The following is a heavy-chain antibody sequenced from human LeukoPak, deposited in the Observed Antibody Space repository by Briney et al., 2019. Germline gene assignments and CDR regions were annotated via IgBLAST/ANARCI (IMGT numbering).Heavy chain of an antibody. D-gene: IGHD3-10*01. CDR3: ARDSGREPDNY. Sequence: SVKVSCKASGGTFSSYPISWVRQAPGQGLEWMGRIIPILGIANYAQKFQGRVTITADKSTSTAYMELSSLRSEDTAVYYCARDSGREPDNYWGQGTLVTVSS. J-gene: IGHJ4*02. CDR1: GGTFSSYP. CDR2: IIPILGIA. V-gene: IGHV1-69*04.